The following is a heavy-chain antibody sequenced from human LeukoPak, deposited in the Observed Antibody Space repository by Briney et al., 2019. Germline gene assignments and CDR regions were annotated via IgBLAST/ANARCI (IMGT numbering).Heavy chain of an antibody. CDR2: IKQDGSEK. CDR3: ARDRYDSSGYYLDETDY. Sequence: GGSLRLSCAASGFTFSSYWMSWVRQAPGKGLEWVANIKQDGSEKYYVDSVKGRFTISRDNAKNSLYLQMNSLRAEDTAVYYCARDRYDSSGYYLDETDYWGQGTLVTVSS. D-gene: IGHD3-22*01. J-gene: IGHJ4*02. CDR1: GFTFSSYW. V-gene: IGHV3-7*01.